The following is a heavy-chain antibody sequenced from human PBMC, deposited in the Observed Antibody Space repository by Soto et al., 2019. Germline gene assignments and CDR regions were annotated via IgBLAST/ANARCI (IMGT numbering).Heavy chain of an antibody. J-gene: IGHJ6*02. CDR2: ISYDGSNK. CDR3: ASDKEAARGDYYYGMDV. CDR1: GFTFSSYA. Sequence: PGGSLRLSCAASGFTFSSYAMHWVRQAPGKGLEWVAVISYDGSNKYYADSVKGRFTTSRDNSKNTLYLQMNSLRAEDTAVYYCASDKEAARGDYYYGMDVWGQGTTVTVSS. D-gene: IGHD6-6*01. V-gene: IGHV3-30-3*01.